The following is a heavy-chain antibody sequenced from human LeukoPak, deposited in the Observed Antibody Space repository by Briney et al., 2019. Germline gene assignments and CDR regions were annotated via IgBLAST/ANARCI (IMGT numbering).Heavy chain of an antibody. CDR1: GYTFTSYG. CDR3: AISSTSPKNYYYYGMDV. J-gene: IGHJ6*02. V-gene: IGHV1-18*01. Sequence: ASVKVSCKASGYTFTSYGISWVRQAPGQGLEWMGWISAYNGNTNYAQKLQGRVTMTTDTSTSTAYMELRSLRSDDTAVYYCAISSTSPKNYYYYGMDVRGQGTTVTVSS. D-gene: IGHD2-2*01. CDR2: ISAYNGNT.